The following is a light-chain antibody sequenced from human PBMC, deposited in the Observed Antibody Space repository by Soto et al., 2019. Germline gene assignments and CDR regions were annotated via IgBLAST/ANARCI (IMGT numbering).Light chain of an antibody. V-gene: IGLV3-1*01. CDR3: QAWDSSTGV. CDR2: QDS. J-gene: IGLJ1*01. CDR1: KLGDKY. Sequence: SYELTQPPSVSVSPGQTASITCSGDKLGDKYACWYQQKPGQSPVLVIYQDSKRPSGIPERFSGSNSGNTATLTIRGTQAMDEADYYCQAWDSSTGVFGPGTKVTVL.